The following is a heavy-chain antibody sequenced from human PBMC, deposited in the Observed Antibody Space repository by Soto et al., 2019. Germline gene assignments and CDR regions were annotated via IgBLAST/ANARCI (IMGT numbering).Heavy chain of an antibody. J-gene: IGHJ5*02. CDR2: ISAYNGNT. V-gene: IGHV1-18*01. D-gene: IGHD6-13*01. CDR3: ARDLRIAAAGGWFDP. CDR1: GYTFTSYG. Sequence: ASVKVSCKASGYTFTSYGISWVRQAPGQGLEWMGWISAYNGNTNYAQKLQGRVTMTTDTSTSTAYMELRSLRSDDTAVYYCARDLRIAAAGGWFDPWGQGTLVTVPQ.